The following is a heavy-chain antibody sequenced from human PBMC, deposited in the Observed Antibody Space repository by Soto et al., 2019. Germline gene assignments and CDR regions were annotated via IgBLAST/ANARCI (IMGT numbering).Heavy chain of an antibody. J-gene: IGHJ4*02. CDR2: IFSGGST. CDR3: KSRDY. Sequence: EVQLVESGGGLVLPGGSLRLACAASEFSVSDNYMNWVRQAPGKGLEWVAVIFSGGSTNYADSVKGRFTISRLKSENTLYLQMSSLRSEDTAVYFCKSRDYWGRGTLVTVSS. CDR1: EFSVSDNY. V-gene: IGHV3-53*04.